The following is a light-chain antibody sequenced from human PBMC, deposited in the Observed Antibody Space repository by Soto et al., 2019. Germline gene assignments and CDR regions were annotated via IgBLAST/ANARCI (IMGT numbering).Light chain of an antibody. CDR2: GAS. V-gene: IGKV3-15*01. CDR3: QQSNNWPNT. CDR1: QSVSSN. Sequence: EIVLTQSPATLSLSPGERATLSCRASQSVSSNLAWYQQKPGQAPRLLIYGASTRATGIPARFSGSGSGTEFTLTISSLQSEDFAVYYCQQSNNWPNTFGQGTKLEIK. J-gene: IGKJ2*01.